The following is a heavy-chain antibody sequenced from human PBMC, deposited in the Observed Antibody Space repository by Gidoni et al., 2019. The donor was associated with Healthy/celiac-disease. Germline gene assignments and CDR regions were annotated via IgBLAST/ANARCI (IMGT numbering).Heavy chain of an antibody. CDR3: AKDGDSGYYLGVMDP. CDR2: ISGSGVST. Sequence: EVQLLECGGGWVRPGGSLRLSVDASGFPFSSYSICWVRQSPGKGLEWVSAISGSGVSTYYADSVKGRFIISRDNSKNTLYLQMNSLRAEDTAVYYCAKDGDSGYYLGVMDPWGQGTLVTVSS. J-gene: IGHJ5*02. V-gene: IGHV3-23*01. D-gene: IGHD3-22*01. CDR1: GFPFSSYS.